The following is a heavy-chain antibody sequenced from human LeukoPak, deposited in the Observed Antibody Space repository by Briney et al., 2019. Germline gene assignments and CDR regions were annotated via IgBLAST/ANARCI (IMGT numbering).Heavy chain of an antibody. J-gene: IGHJ4*02. CDR3: AKDGGYYNFDS. CDR1: GFTFSSYG. Sequence: PGGSLRLSCAASGFTFSSYGMSWVRQAPGKGLEWVSVISGSDGNTDYADSVKGRFTISRDNSKNTLYLQMNSLRAEDTAVYYCAKDGGYYNFDSWGQGTLVTVSS. CDR2: ISGSDGNT. V-gene: IGHV3-23*01. D-gene: IGHD1-26*01.